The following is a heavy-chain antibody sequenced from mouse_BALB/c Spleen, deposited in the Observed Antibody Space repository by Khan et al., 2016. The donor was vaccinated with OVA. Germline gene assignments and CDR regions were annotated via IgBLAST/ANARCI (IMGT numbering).Heavy chain of an antibody. CDR2: IYPGTGST. D-gene: IGHD2-1*01. J-gene: IGHJ3*01. CDR3: ARGSGYGNCFAY. CDR1: GYIFTSYW. Sequence: QVQLKESGGDLVRPGASVKLSCKTSGYIFTSYWIHWVKQRSGQGLEWIARIYPGTGSTYYNEKFKGKATLTADNSSSTAYMQLSSLKSEDSSVDLCARGSGYGNCFAYWGQGTLVTVSA. V-gene: IGHV1-76*01.